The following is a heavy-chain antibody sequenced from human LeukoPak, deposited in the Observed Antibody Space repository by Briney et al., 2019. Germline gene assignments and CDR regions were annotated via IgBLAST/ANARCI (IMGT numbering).Heavy chain of an antibody. J-gene: IGHJ4*02. CDR3: AREVRYFDWLLPTTNYFDY. D-gene: IGHD3-9*01. CDR1: GFTFSSYA. V-gene: IGHV3-30*04. Sequence: GGSLRLSCAASGFTFSSYAMHWVRQAPGKGLEWVAVISYDGSNKYYADSVKGRFTISRDNSKNTLYLQMNSLRAEDTAVYYCAREVRYFDWLLPTTNYFDYWGQGTLVTVSS. CDR2: ISYDGSNK.